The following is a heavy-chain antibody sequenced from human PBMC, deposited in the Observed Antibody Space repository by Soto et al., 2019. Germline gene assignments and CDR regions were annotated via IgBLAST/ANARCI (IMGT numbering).Heavy chain of an antibody. CDR1: GGSISSSSYY. D-gene: IGHD3-22*01. CDR3: AMLINMIVVVIESPMGWFDP. CDR2: IYYSGST. J-gene: IGHJ5*02. V-gene: IGHV4-39*01. Sequence: TSEALSLICTFSGGSISSSSYYWGWIRQPPGKGLEWIGSIYYSGSTYYNPSLKSRVTISVDTSTNQFSLKLSSVTAADTAVYYCAMLINMIVVVIESPMGWFDPWAHRTLATVS.